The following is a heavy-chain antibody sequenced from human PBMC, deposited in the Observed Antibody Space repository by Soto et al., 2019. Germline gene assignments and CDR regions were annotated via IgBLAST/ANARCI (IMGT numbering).Heavy chain of an antibody. Sequence: QVQLQQWGAGLVKPSETLSLSCAVYGQSFSGHSWAWIRQPPGKGLEWIGEINESGSTYYNPSLKSLVTTSTATSKNQCSTKLSSVSAADPAATFCARGSGIVALPGELEDVKYDYWGQGTLVNVSS. CDR1: GQSFSGHS. CDR2: INESGST. CDR3: ARGSGIVALPGELEDVKYDY. J-gene: IGHJ4*02. V-gene: IGHV4-34*01. D-gene: IGHD1-1*01.